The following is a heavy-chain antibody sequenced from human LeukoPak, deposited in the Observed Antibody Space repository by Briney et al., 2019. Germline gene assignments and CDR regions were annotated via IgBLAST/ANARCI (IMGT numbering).Heavy chain of an antibody. CDR3: ARDFYSEYYYDSSGYDELRY. CDR2: ISSSSSYI. Sequence: GGSLRLSCAASGFTFSSYSMNWVRQAPGKGLEWVSSISSSSSYIYYADSVKGRFTISRDNAKNSLYLQMNSLRAEDTAVYYCARDFYSEYYYDSSGYDELRYWGQGTLVTVSS. J-gene: IGHJ4*02. V-gene: IGHV3-21*01. D-gene: IGHD3-22*01. CDR1: GFTFSSYS.